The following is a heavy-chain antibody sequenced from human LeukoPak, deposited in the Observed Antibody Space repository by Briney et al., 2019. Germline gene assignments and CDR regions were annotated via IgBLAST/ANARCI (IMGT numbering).Heavy chain of an antibody. J-gene: IGHJ3*02. V-gene: IGHV3-23*01. Sequence: PGGSLRLSCAASGFTFSSFAMSWVRQAPGKGLEWVSGISGSGGTTYYADSVKGRFTISRDNSKNTLYLQMNSLRAEDTAVYYCARLMGAYCSSTSCSTDAFDIWGQGTMVTVSS. CDR3: ARLMGAYCSSTSCSTDAFDI. CDR2: ISGSGGTT. D-gene: IGHD2-2*01. CDR1: GFTFSSFA.